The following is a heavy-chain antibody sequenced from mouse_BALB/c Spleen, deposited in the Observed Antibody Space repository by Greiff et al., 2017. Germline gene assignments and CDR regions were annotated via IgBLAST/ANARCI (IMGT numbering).Heavy chain of an antibody. D-gene: IGHD2-2*01. CDR1: GFNIKDYY. CDR3: ARGYDEGYWYFDV. Sequence: VQLQQSGAELVRPGALVKLSCKASGFNIKDYYMHWVKQRPEQGLEWIGWIDPENGNTIYDPKFQGKASITADTSSNTAYLQLSSLTSEDTAVYYCARGYDEGYWYFDVWGAGTTVTVSS. CDR2: IDPENGNT. J-gene: IGHJ1*01. V-gene: IGHV14-1*02.